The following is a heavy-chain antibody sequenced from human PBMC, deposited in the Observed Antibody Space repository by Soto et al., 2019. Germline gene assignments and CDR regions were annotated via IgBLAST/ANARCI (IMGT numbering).Heavy chain of an antibody. CDR3: VRVPYYDRHFDY. J-gene: IGHJ4*02. D-gene: IGHD3-22*01. CDR2: ISYSGST. CDR1: GGSISSGTYY. Sequence: QVQLQESGPGLVKASQTLSLTCAVSGGSISSGTYYWSWVRQPPGKGLEYIGYISYSGSTYYNPSLKSRVTISVDTSKNQFSLKLTSVTAADSAVYYCVRVPYYDRHFDYWGQGTLVTVSS. V-gene: IGHV4-30-4*01.